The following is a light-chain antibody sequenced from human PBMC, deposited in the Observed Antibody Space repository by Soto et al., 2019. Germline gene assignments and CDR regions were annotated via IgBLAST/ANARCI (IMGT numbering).Light chain of an antibody. Sequence: QSVLTQPASVSGSPGRSITISCTGTSSDVGAYNHVSWYQQHPGKAPQLIIYEVSNRPSGLSNRFSASKSGNTASLTISGLQAEDEADYYCCSYTTSSTLVFGTGTKVTVL. J-gene: IGLJ1*01. V-gene: IGLV2-14*01. CDR1: SSDVGAYNH. CDR3: CSYTTSSTLV. CDR2: EVS.